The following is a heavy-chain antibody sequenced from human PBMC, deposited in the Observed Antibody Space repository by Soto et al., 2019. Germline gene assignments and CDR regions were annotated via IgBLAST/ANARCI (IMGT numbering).Heavy chain of an antibody. CDR1: GFTFSSYG. CDR2: ISYDGSNK. V-gene: IGHV3-30*18. D-gene: IGHD3-9*01. Sequence: GGSLRLSCAASGFTFSSYGMHWVRQAPGKGLEWVAVISYDGSNKYYADSVKGRFTISRDNSKNTLYLQMNSLRAGDTAVYYCAKDLMVLLRYFDWLSGVGPWGQGTLVTVSS. J-gene: IGHJ5*02. CDR3: AKDLMVLLRYFDWLSGVGP.